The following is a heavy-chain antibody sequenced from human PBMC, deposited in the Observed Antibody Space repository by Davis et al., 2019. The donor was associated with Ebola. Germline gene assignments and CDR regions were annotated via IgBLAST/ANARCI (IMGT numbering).Heavy chain of an antibody. CDR1: GFPFSDYA. Sequence: GESLKISCTASGFPFSDYAMSWVRQAPGKGLEWVSDLSVAGLTHYADSAKGRFTISRDNSKNTLYLEMNSLRAEDTAVYYCARAEDDYGEYPDALDIWGQGTVVTVSS. J-gene: IGHJ3*02. V-gene: IGHV3-23*01. CDR3: ARAEDDYGEYPDALDI. CDR2: LSVAGLT. D-gene: IGHD4-17*01.